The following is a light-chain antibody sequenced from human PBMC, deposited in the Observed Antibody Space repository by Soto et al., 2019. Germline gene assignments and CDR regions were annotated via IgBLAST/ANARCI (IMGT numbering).Light chain of an antibody. CDR3: QQANRFPIT. V-gene: IGKV1-12*01. J-gene: IGKJ5*01. Sequence: DIQMTQSPSFVSASVGDRVTVTCRASQDISSWLAWYQQKPGKAPKLLIYTTSTLGSGVPSRFSGSRSGTAFTLTISGLQPEDFATYYWQQANRFPITFGQGTRLEIK. CDR1: QDISSW. CDR2: TTS.